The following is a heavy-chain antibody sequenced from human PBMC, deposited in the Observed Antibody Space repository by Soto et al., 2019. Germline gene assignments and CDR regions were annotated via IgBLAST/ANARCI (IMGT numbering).Heavy chain of an antibody. Sequence: SETLSLTCTVSGGSISSGGYYWSWIRQHPGKGLEWIGYIYYSGSTYYNTSLKSRVTISVDTSKNQFSLKLSSVTAADTAVYYCARHARATATSQWFDPWGQGTLVTSPQ. D-gene: IGHD2-15*01. CDR2: IYYSGST. CDR3: ARHARATATSQWFDP. CDR1: GGSISSGGYY. J-gene: IGHJ5*02. V-gene: IGHV4-31*03.